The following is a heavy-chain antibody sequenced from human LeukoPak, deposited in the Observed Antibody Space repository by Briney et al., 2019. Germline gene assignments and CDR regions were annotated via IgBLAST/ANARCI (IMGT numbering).Heavy chain of an antibody. CDR2: ISNSSSTI. D-gene: IGHD2-2*01. CDR3: ARGVDQLPLPKYYFDY. V-gene: IGHV3-48*01. CDR1: GFTFSSYS. J-gene: IGHJ4*02. Sequence: GGSLRLSCAASGFTFSSYSMNWVRQAPGKGLEWVSYISNSSSTIYYADSVKGRFTISRDNAKNSLYLQMNSLRAEDTAVYYCARGVDQLPLPKYYFDYWGQGTLVTVSS.